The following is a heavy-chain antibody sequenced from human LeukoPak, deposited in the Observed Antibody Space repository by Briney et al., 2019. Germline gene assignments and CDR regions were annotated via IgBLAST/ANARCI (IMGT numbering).Heavy chain of an antibody. CDR2: IYYTGST. CDR1: GGSISSYY. J-gene: IGHJ5*02. Sequence: ASETLSLTCSVSGGSISSYYWSWIRQPPGKALEWIGYIYYTGSTKYSPFLKSRVTISVDTSKKQFSLNLSSVTAADTAVYYCARGPVRNWFDPWGQGTLVTVSS. CDR3: ARGPVRNWFDP. V-gene: IGHV4-59*01.